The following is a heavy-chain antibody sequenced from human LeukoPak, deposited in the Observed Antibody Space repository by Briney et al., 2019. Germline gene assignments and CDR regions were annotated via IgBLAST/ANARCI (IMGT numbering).Heavy chain of an antibody. D-gene: IGHD6-13*01. CDR2: IKEDGSEK. Sequence: QSGGSLSLSCAASGFTFSNYWMSWVRQAPGKGLEWVANIKEDGSEKYYVDSVKGRFTISRDNARNPLYLQMNSLRAEDTAVYYCASGRQLGYWGQGTLVTVSS. J-gene: IGHJ4*02. V-gene: IGHV3-7*01. CDR1: GFTFSNYW. CDR3: ASGRQLGY.